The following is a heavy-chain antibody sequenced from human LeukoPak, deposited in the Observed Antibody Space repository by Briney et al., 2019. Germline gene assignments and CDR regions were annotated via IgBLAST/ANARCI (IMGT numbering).Heavy chain of an antibody. D-gene: IGHD2/OR15-2a*01. J-gene: IGHJ3*02. CDR3: TTGGSVIVDGPRAFDI. Sequence: GGSLRLSCAASGFSFSYTWMNWVRQAPGKGLEWVGRIKSEIDGGATDYAAPVQDRFTISRDDSQATLYLQMNSLRTEDTAVYYCTTGGSVIVDGPRAFDIWGQGTMVTVSS. CDR2: IKSEIDGGAT. V-gene: IGHV3-15*07. CDR1: GFSFSYTW.